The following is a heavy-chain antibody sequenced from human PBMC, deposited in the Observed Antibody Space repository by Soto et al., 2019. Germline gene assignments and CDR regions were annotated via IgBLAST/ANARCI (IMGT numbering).Heavy chain of an antibody. V-gene: IGHV4-59*01. D-gene: IGHD3-10*01. CDR3: ARLHYYGSGSTDFDY. CDR1: GGSISTYY. Sequence: PSETLSLTCAVSGGSISTYYWSWIRQPPGKGLEWIGYIYSSGSTSYNPSLRSRVTISIDTSKNQFSLKLSSVTAADTAVYYCARLHYYGSGSTDFDYWGQRTLVTVSS. J-gene: IGHJ4*02. CDR2: IYSSGST.